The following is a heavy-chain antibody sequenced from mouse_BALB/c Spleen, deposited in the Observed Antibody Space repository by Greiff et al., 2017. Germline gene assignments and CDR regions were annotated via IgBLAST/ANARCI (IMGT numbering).Heavy chain of an antibody. J-gene: IGHJ2*01. Sequence: VQLQQSGAELVKPGASVKLSCKASGYTFTSYWMHWVKQRPGQGLEWIGEINPSNGRTNYNEKFKGKATFTADTSSNTAYMQLSSLTSEDSAVYYCARGGYGYDGDFDYWGQGTTLTVSS. D-gene: IGHD2-2*01. CDR1: GYTFTSYW. CDR3: ARGGYGYDGDFDY. CDR2: INPSNGRT. V-gene: IGHV1S81*02.